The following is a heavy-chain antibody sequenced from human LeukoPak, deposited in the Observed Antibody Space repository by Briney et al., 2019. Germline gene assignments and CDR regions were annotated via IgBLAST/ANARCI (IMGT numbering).Heavy chain of an antibody. J-gene: IGHJ5*02. V-gene: IGHV1-8*01. CDR3: ARGESYYGSGSYYNWFDP. CDR1: GYTFTSYD. D-gene: IGHD3-10*01. Sequence: ASVKVSCKASGYTFTSYDINWVRQATGQGLEWMGWMNPNSGNTGYAQKFQGGVTMTRNTSISTAYMELSSLRSEDTAVYYCARGESYYGSGSYYNWFDPWGQGTLVTVSS. CDR2: MNPNSGNT.